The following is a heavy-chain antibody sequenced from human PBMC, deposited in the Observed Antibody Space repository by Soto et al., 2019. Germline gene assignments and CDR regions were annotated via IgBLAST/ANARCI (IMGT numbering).Heavy chain of an antibody. CDR3: ARDIRRADYYDSSVYYYDRNYYYYYGMDV. J-gene: IGHJ6*01. V-gene: IGHV3-11*01. CDR1: VFPVLIYY. CDR2: ISSIGITI. D-gene: IGHD3-22*01. Sequence: CLGLSCSSSVFPVLIYYMGWIRQDTGKGLDWVSYISSIGITIYYADSVKGRFTISRDNAKNSLYLQMNSLRAEDTAVYYCARDIRRADYYDSSVYYYDRNYYYYYGMDVCGQGTSVNGS.